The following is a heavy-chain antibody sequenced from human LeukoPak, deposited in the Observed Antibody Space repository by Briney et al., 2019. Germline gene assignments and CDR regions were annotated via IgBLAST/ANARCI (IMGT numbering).Heavy chain of an antibody. CDR2: VIPIFGTA. J-gene: IGHJ5*02. D-gene: IGHD3-10*01. CDR1: GGTFSSYA. Sequence: SVKVSCKASGGTFSSYAISWVRQAPGQGREWMGGVIPIFGTANYAQKFQGRVTMTTDISTTTAYMELRSLRSDDTALYYCAIVSLVRGDIGFWFDPWGQGTLVTVSS. V-gene: IGHV1-69*05. CDR3: AIVSLVRGDIGFWFDP.